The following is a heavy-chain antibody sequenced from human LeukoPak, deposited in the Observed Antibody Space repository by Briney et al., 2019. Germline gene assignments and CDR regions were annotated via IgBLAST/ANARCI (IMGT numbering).Heavy chain of an antibody. CDR2: IYYSGST. CDR1: GGSINSYY. V-gene: IGHV4-59*08. J-gene: IGHJ4*02. CDR3: ARSYSYDSSGYYGAK. D-gene: IGHD3-22*01. Sequence: SETLSLTCTVSGGSINSYYWSWIRQPPGKGLEWIGYIYYSGSTNYNPYLKSRVTISVDTSKNQFSLKLSSVTAADTAVYYCARSYSYDSSGYYGAKWGQGTLVTVSS.